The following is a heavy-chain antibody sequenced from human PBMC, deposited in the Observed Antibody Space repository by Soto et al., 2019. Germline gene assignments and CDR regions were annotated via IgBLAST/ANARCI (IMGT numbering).Heavy chain of an antibody. CDR2: IYYSGST. V-gene: IGHV4-31*03. D-gene: IGHD3-3*01. Sequence: QVQLQESGPGLVKPSQTLSLTFTVSGGFISSGDYYWNWVRQHPGKGLEWIGYIYYSGSTYYNPSRKSRVTISVETSKNQFSLELSSVTAAATAVYFCARWWSGSRQGFDPWGQGTLVTVSS. CDR3: ARWWSGSRQGFDP. J-gene: IGHJ5*02. CDR1: GGFISSGDYY.